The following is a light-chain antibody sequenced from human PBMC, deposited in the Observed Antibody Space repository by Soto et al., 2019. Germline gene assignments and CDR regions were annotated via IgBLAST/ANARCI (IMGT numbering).Light chain of an antibody. CDR2: EVY. V-gene: IGLV2-14*01. Sequence: QSALTQPASVSESPGQSITISCTGTSSDVGGYNSVCWHQQHPGKAPKLMIYEVYNRPSGVSDRFSASKSGNTASLTISGLQADDEADYYCNSFTSSNTWVFGGGTKVTVL. CDR1: SSDVGGYNS. CDR3: NSFTSSNTWV. J-gene: IGLJ3*02.